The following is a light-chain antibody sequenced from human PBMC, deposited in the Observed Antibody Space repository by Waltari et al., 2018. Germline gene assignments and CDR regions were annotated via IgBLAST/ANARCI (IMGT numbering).Light chain of an antibody. CDR1: QAISTY. Sequence: DIQMTQSPSSLSTSVGDRVTITCRASQAISTYLNWYQLNPGKAPRLMIYSASSLQSGVPSRFSGSGSGTDFSFTINSLQPEDFATYYCQQSYSAPWTFGQGTKVDIK. CDR3: QQSYSAPWT. V-gene: IGKV1-39*01. J-gene: IGKJ1*01. CDR2: SAS.